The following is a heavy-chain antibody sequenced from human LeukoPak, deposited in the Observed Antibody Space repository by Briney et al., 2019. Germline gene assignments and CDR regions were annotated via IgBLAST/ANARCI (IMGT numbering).Heavy chain of an antibody. CDR2: IRSKAYGGTT. Sequence: PGRSLRLSCTASGFTFGDYAMSWVRQAPGKGLEGVGFIRSKAYGGTTEYAASVEGRFTISRDDSKSIAYLQMNSLKTEDTAVYYCTRTGFGELFFDYWGQGTLVTVSS. J-gene: IGHJ4*02. CDR3: TRTGFGELFFDY. CDR1: GFTFGDYA. D-gene: IGHD3-10*01. V-gene: IGHV3-49*04.